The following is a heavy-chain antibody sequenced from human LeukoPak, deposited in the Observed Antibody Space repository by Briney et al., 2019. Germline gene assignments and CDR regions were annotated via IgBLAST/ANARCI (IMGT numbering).Heavy chain of an antibody. CDR3: ARALVIGGTYIDY. Sequence: SETLSLTCAVYGGSFSGYYWSWIRQPPGKGLEWIGEINHSGSTNYNPSLKSRVTISVDTSKNQFSLKLTSVAAADTAMYYCARALVIGGTYIDYWGQGTLDTVSS. CDR1: GGSFSGYY. D-gene: IGHD2-15*01. CDR2: INHSGST. J-gene: IGHJ4*02. V-gene: IGHV4-34*01.